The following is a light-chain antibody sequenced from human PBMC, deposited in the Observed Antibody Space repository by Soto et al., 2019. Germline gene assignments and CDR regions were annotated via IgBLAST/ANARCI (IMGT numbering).Light chain of an antibody. CDR3: QQYYSTPLT. J-gene: IGKJ1*01. CDR2: WAS. Sequence: DIVMTQSPDSLAVSLGERATINCKSSQSVLYSSNNKNCLAWYQQQPGQPPKLLIYWASTREYGVPDRFSGSGSGTDFTLTISSLQAEDVAVYYCQQYYSTPLTFGQGTKVEIK. CDR1: QSVLYSSNNKNC. V-gene: IGKV4-1*01.